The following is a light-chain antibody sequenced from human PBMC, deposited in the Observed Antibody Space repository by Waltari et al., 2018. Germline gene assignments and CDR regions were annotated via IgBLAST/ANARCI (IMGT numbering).Light chain of an antibody. Sequence: EVVMTQSPATLSVSPGERVTLSCKASQSIDNNLAWYQQKPGQAPRHLIYGASTRASGVRARFSVRRTRTQFPLTISSLQSDDCAVFYCQQYNRCPPLTFGGGTKVEIK. J-gene: IGKJ4*01. CDR2: GAS. V-gene: IGKV3-15*01. CDR1: QSIDNN. CDR3: QQYNRCPPLT.